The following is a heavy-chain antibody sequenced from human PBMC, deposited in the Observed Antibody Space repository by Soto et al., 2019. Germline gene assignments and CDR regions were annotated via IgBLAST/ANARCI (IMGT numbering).Heavy chain of an antibody. J-gene: IGHJ5*02. Sequence: QVQLVQSGAEVKKPGASVKISCKASGYTFTRYTMNWVRQAPGQRLEWMGWINPDNGNTKSPQKFQDRVIITRDKSASTAYMDLSSLRSEDTAVYYCARGIATGQLDPWGQGTLVTVSS. V-gene: IGHV1-3*01. CDR2: INPDNGNT. CDR3: ARGIATGQLDP. D-gene: IGHD2-15*01. CDR1: GYTFTRYT.